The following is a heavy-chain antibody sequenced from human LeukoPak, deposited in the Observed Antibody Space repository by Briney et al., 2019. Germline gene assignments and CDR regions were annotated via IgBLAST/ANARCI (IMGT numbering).Heavy chain of an antibody. CDR2: IYYSGST. CDR1: GGSISSSSYY. CDR3: ARKENVYYYFDY. Sequence: QPSETLSLTCTVSGGSISSSSYYWGWIRQPPGKGLEWIGSIYYSGSTYYNPSLKSRVTISVDKSKNQFSLKLSSVTAVDTAVYYCARKENVYYYFDYWGQGTPVTVSS. D-gene: IGHD3-10*01. V-gene: IGHV4-39*07. J-gene: IGHJ4*02.